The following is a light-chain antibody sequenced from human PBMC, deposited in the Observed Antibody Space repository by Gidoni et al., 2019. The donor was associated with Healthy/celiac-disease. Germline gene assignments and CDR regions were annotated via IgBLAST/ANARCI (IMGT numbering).Light chain of an antibody. V-gene: IGKV3-20*01. CDR3: QHYGSSPL. CDR1: QSVSSSY. J-gene: IGKJ5*01. CDR2: GAS. Sequence: EIVLTQSPGTLSLSPGERATLSCRASQSVSSSYLAWYQQKPGQAPRRLIYGASSRATGIPDRFSGSGSGTDFTLTISRLEPEDFAVYYCQHYGSSPLFGQGTRLEIK.